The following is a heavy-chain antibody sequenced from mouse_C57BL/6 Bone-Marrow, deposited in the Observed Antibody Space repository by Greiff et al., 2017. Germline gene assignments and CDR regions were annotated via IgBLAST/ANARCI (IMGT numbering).Heavy chain of an antibody. V-gene: IGHV5-12*01. CDR2: ISNGGGST. CDR3: ARHGMTGGYFDY. CDR1: GFTFSDYY. J-gene: IGHJ2*01. Sequence: EVHLVESGGGLVQPGGSLKLSCAASGFTFSDYYMYWVRQTPEKRLEWVAYISNGGGSTYYPDTVKGRFTISRDNAKNTLYLQMSRLKSEDTAMYYCARHGMTGGYFDYWGQGTTLTVSS. D-gene: IGHD4-1*01.